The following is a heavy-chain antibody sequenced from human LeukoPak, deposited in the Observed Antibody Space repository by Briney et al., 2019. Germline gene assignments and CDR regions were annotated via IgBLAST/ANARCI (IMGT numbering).Heavy chain of an antibody. CDR3: ANTVTGYCYYMDV. CDR1: GGSISSGGYY. V-gene: IGHV4-31*03. Sequence: SETLSLTCTVSGGSISSGGYYWSWIRQHPGKGLEWIGYIYYSGSTYYNPSLKSRVTISVDTSKNQFSLKLSSVTAADTAVYYCANTVTGYCYYMDVWGKGTTVTVSS. CDR2: IYYSGST. J-gene: IGHJ6*03. D-gene: IGHD4-11*01.